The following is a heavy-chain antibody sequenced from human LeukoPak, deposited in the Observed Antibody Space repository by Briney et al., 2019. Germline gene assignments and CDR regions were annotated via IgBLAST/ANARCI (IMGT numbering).Heavy chain of an antibody. V-gene: IGHV4-30-2*01. J-gene: IGHJ4*02. Sequence: PSQTLSLTCTVSGGSISSGGYYWSWIRQPPGKGLEWIGYIYHSGSTYYNPSLKSRVTISVDRSKNQFSLKLSSVTAADTAVYYCAAPRDYSNYEGFDYWGQGTLVTVSS. CDR3: AAPRDYSNYEGFDY. CDR1: GGSISSGGYY. CDR2: IYHSGST. D-gene: IGHD4-11*01.